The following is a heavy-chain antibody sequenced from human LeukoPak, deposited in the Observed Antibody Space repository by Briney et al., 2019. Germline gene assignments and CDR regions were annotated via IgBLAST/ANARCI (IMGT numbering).Heavy chain of an antibody. CDR2: IYYSGST. D-gene: IGHD3-22*01. V-gene: IGHV4-59*01. Sequence: PSETLTLTCTVSGGSISSYYWSWIRQPPGKGLEWIGYIYYSGSTNYNPSLKSRVTISVDTSKNQFSLKLSSVTAADTAVYYCAGASYDSSGVHWGQGTLVTVSS. J-gene: IGHJ4*02. CDR1: GGSISSYY. CDR3: AGASYDSSGVH.